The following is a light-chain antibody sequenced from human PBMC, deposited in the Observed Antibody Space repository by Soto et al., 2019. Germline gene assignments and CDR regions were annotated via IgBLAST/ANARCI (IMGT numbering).Light chain of an antibody. Sequence: DIQMTQSPSTLSASVGDRVTITCRASQSISSWLAWYQQKPGKAPKLLIYDASSLESGVPSSFSGSGSGTEFPLTIGSLQPDDFAPYYCQQYNSYSPWTFCQGTKVEIK. V-gene: IGKV1-5*01. J-gene: IGKJ1*01. CDR1: QSISSW. CDR3: QQYNSYSPWT. CDR2: DAS.